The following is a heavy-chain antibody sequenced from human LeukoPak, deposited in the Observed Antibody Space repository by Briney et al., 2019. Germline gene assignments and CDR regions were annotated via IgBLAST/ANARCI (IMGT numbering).Heavy chain of an antibody. CDR3: ARRGEGQLRMHYYYYYGMDV. CDR2: ISSSGSTI. Sequence: GGSLRLSCAASGSTFSDYYMSWIRQAPGKGLEWVSYISSSGSTIYYADSVKGRFTISRDNAKNSLYLQMNSLRAEDTAVYYCARRGEGQLRMHYYYYYGMDVWGQGTTVTVSS. D-gene: IGHD3-16*01. V-gene: IGHV3-11*04. CDR1: GSTFSDYY. J-gene: IGHJ6*02.